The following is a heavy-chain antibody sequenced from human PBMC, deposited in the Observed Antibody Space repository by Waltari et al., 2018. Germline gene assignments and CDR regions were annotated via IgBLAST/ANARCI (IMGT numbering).Heavy chain of an antibody. Sequence: EVQLVESGGRLVQPGGSLRLSCAASGFTYSMYWMHWVRQAPGKGLVWVSRSKSDGGNTSYAEPGKGRLTISKDNAKNTVYLQMNSLRAEDTAIYYCARGARRTTVTTGWWYFDLWGRGTLVTVSS. J-gene: IGHJ2*01. D-gene: IGHD4-17*01. CDR1: GFTYSMYW. CDR2: SKSDGGNT. CDR3: ARGARRTTVTTGWWYFDL. V-gene: IGHV3-74*01.